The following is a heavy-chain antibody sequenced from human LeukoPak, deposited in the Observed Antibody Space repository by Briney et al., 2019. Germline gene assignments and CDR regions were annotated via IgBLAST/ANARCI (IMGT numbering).Heavy chain of an antibody. Sequence: PSETLSLTCAVYGGSFSGYYWSWIRQPPGKGLEWIGEINHGGSTNYNPSLKSRVTISVDTSKNQFSLKLSSVTAADTAVYYCARGLGSYSYYYYYMDVWGKGTTVTVSS. CDR3: ARGLGSYSYYYYYMDV. CDR2: INHGGST. V-gene: IGHV4-34*01. D-gene: IGHD1-26*01. CDR1: GGSFSGYY. J-gene: IGHJ6*03.